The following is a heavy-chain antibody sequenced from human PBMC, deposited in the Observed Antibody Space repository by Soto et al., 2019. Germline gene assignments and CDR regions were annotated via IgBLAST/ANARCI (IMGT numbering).Heavy chain of an antibody. V-gene: IGHV1-69*04. CDR3: ARDLRSISHYYYYMDV. CDR1: GGTFSSYT. J-gene: IGHJ6*03. Sequence: SVKVSCKASGGTFSSYTISWVRQAPGQGLEWMGRIIPILGIANYAQKFQGRVTITADKSTSTAYMELSSLRSEDTAVYYCARDLRSISHYYYYMDVWGKGTTVTVSS. CDR2: IIPILGIA. D-gene: IGHD2-21*01.